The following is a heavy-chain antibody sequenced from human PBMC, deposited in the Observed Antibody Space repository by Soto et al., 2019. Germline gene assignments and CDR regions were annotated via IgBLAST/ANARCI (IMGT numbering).Heavy chain of an antibody. D-gene: IGHD1-26*01. Sequence: EVQLVESGGGLVQPGGSLKLSCAASGFTFSGSAMHWVRQASGKGLEWVGRIRSKANSYATAYAASVKGRFTISRDDSKNTAYLQMNSLKTEDTAVYYCTPREGDAFDIWGQGTMVTVSS. V-gene: IGHV3-73*01. CDR1: GFTFSGSA. CDR3: TPREGDAFDI. J-gene: IGHJ3*02. CDR2: IRSKANSYAT.